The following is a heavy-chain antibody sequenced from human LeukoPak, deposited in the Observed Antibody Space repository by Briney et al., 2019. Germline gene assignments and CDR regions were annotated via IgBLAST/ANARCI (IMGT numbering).Heavy chain of an antibody. V-gene: IGHV3-15*07. D-gene: IGHD3-22*01. J-gene: IGHJ5*02. Sequence: GGSLRLSCATSGFTFSNAWMNWVRQAPGKGLEWVGRIRSNSDGGTIDYAAPVKGRFALSRDDSKNTLYLQMNSLQTEDTAVYYCATDFYDTTWGQGTLVTVSS. CDR1: GFTFSNAW. CDR2: IRSNSDGGTI. CDR3: ATDFYDTT.